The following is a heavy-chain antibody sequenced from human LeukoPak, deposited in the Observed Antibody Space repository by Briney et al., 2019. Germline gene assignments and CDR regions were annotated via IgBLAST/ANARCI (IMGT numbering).Heavy chain of an antibody. D-gene: IGHD5-18*01. CDR2: IGGSGGSA. CDR1: GFTFSSYA. CDR3: AKDTASSWWYFDL. V-gene: IGHV3-23*01. Sequence: GGSLRLSCAASGFTFSSYAMSWVRQAPGKGLEWVSAIGGSGGSAYYADSVKGRFTISRDNSKNTLYLQMNSLRAEDTAVYYCAKDTASSWWYFDLWGRGTLVTVSS. J-gene: IGHJ2*01.